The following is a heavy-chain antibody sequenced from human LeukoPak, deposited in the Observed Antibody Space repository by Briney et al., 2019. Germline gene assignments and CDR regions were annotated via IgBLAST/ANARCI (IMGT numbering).Heavy chain of an antibody. Sequence: GGSLRLSCAASGFTFSSYSMHWVRQAPGKGLEYLSGISSNGGSTWYAGSVKGRFTISRDNSKNTVNLQLGSLRIEDTAVYHCARMTLYGSGTVHWGQGILVTVSS. J-gene: IGHJ4*02. CDR2: ISSNGGST. CDR1: GFTFSSYS. V-gene: IGHV3-64*02. CDR3: ARMTLYGSGTVH. D-gene: IGHD3-10*01.